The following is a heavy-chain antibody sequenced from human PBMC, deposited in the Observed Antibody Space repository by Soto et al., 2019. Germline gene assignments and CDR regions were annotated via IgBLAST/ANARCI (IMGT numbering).Heavy chain of an antibody. V-gene: IGHV3-7*04. Sequence: EVQLVESGGGLVQPGGSLRLSCAASGFTFSSYWMSWVRQAPGKGLEWVANIKQDGSEKYYVDSVKGRFTISRDNAKNSLYLQMNSLRAEDTAVYYCARAVREDYPLFDYWGQGTLVTVSS. J-gene: IGHJ4*02. D-gene: IGHD3-16*01. CDR3: ARAVREDYPLFDY. CDR2: IKQDGSEK. CDR1: GFTFSSYW.